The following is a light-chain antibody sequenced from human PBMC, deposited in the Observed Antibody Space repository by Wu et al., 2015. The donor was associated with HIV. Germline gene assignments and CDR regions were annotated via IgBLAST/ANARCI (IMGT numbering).Light chain of an antibody. CDR3: QKYNTAPWT. CDR1: QRIDSW. V-gene: IGKV1-5*03. CDR2: KTS. J-gene: IGKJ1*01. Sequence: DIQMTQSPSIVSASVGDRVTIPCRASQRIDSWLAWYQQKPGKAPNILIYKTSTLQGGVPSRFSGSGSGTEFTLTISSLQPDDVATYYCQKYNTAPWTFGQGTKVEMK.